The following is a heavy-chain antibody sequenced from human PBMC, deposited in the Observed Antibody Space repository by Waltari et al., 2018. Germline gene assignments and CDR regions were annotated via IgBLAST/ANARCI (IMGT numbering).Heavy chain of an antibody. CDR1: GFTFSNYW. Sequence: EVQLVESGGALVQPGGSLRLSCAASGFTFSNYWLHWVRQAPGKGLVSVSQINTDGSITSYADSVKGRFTISRDNAGNMLFLQMNNLRAEDTAVYYCVLYSSGFLGDYWGQGTLLTVSS. J-gene: IGHJ4*02. CDR3: VLYSSGFLGDY. V-gene: IGHV3-74*01. CDR2: INTDGSIT. D-gene: IGHD6-25*01.